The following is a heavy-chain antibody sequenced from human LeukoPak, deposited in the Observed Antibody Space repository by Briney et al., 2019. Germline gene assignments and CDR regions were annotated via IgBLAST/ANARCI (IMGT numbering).Heavy chain of an antibody. V-gene: IGHV4-39*01. CDR2: IYYSGST. J-gene: IGHJ4*02. Sequence: SETLSLTCTVSGGSISSSSYYWGWIRQPPGKGLEWIGSIYYSGSTYYNPSLKSRVTISVDTSKNQFSLKLSSVTAADTTVYYCALKPAYYDSSGSTDYWGQGTLVTVSS. CDR1: GGSISSSSYY. CDR3: ALKPAYYDSSGSTDY. D-gene: IGHD3-22*01.